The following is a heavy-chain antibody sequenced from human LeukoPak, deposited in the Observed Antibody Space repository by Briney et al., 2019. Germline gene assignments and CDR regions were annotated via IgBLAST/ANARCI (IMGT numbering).Heavy chain of an antibody. V-gene: IGHV4-34*01. Sequence: SETLSLTCAVYGGSFSGYYWSWIRQPPGKGLEWIGEINHSGSTNYNPSLKSRVTISVDTSKNQFSLKLSSVTAADTAVYYCARDVSYYDFWSGYRDAFDIWGQGTMVTVSS. CDR2: INHSGST. CDR1: GGSFSGYY. J-gene: IGHJ3*02. D-gene: IGHD3-3*01. CDR3: ARDVSYYDFWSGYRDAFDI.